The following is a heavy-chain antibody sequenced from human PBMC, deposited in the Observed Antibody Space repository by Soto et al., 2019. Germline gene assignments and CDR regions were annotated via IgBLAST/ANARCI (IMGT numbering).Heavy chain of an antibody. J-gene: IGHJ4*02. CDR1: GGSISSGGYY. CDR3: ARGPLLTGYPPRRYFDY. V-gene: IGHV4-31*03. CDR2: IYYSGST. D-gene: IGHD3-9*01. Sequence: QVQLQESGPGLVKPSQTLSLTCTVSGGSISSGGYYWSWIRQHPGKGLEWIGYIYYSGSTYYNPSLKSRVTISVDTSKNQFSLKLSSVTAADTAVYYCARGPLLTGYPPRRYFDYWGQGTLVTVSS.